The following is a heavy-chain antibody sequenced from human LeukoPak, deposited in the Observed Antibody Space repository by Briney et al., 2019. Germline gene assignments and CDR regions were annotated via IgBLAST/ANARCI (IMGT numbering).Heavy chain of an antibody. Sequence: PSETLSLTCTVSGGSIKNYYWNWIRQPAGKGLEWIGRIHTSGSTNYNPSLKSRLTVSVYTSKNQFSLRLTSVTAADTAVYYCARDGGSGWYDYWGQGILVTVSS. CDR2: IHTSGST. J-gene: IGHJ4*02. CDR1: GGSIKNYY. V-gene: IGHV4-4*07. CDR3: ARDGGSGWYDY. D-gene: IGHD6-19*01.